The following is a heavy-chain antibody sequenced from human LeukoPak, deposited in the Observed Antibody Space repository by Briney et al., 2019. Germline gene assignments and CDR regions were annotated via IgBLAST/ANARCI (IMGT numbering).Heavy chain of an antibody. D-gene: IGHD2-2*01. CDR1: GFSFSDYY. CDR2: IKSGATTM. J-gene: IGHJ6*03. CDR3: ARGCQYQLLIFLYYYMDV. Sequence: GGSLRLSCAASGFSFSDYYMTWIRQPPGKGLEWISYIKSGATTMYYADSVRGRFTISRDDSKNSLSLQMKSLRAEDTAVYYCARGCQYQLLIFLYYYMDVWGKGTTVTISS. V-gene: IGHV3-11*01.